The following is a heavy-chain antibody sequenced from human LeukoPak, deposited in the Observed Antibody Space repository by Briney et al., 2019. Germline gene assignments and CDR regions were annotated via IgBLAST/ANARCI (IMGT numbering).Heavy chain of an antibody. D-gene: IGHD4-17*01. Sequence: GESLKISCKGSGYSFTNYWIGWVRQMPGKGLEWMGIIYPGDSDTRYSPSFQGQVTISADKSINTAYLQWSSLKASDTAMYYCARQGTMTTATTFWFDPWGQGTLVTVSS. V-gene: IGHV5-51*01. CDR3: ARQGTMTTATTFWFDP. J-gene: IGHJ5*02. CDR1: GYSFTNYW. CDR2: IYPGDSDT.